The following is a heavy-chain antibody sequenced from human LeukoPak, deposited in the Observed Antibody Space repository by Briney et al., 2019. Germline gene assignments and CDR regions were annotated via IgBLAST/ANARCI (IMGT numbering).Heavy chain of an antibody. CDR3: AKDLSGYNSFDY. D-gene: IGHD5-12*01. CDR1: GFTFSTYG. J-gene: IGHJ4*02. Sequence: GGSLRLSCAASGFTFSTYGMHWVRQAPGKGLEWVAFIPHNGSNKYYADSVEGRFTISRDNSQNTLYLQMNILRAEDTAVYYCAKDLSGYNSFDYWGQGTLVTVSS. CDR2: IPHNGSNK. V-gene: IGHV3-30*02.